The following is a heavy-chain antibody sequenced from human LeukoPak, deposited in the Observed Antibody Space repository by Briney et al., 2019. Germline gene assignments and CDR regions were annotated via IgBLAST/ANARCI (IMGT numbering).Heavy chain of an antibody. D-gene: IGHD1-26*01. CDR2: IKHDSRET. V-gene: IGHV3-7*01. CDR1: GFTISRYW. J-gene: IGHJ3*02. Sequence: GGSLRLSCAASGFTISRYWMSWDRPGPGKGPGSVAHIKHDSRETSYVDSVRGRFIISKDNVKNSLYLQMNSLTFEDTAVYYCARGPTDFDASDIWGHGTLVTVSS. CDR3: ARGPTDFDASDI.